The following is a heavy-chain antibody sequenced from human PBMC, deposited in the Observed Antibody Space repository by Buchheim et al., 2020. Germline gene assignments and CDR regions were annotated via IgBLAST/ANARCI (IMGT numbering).Heavy chain of an antibody. Sequence: QVQLQESGPGLVKPSQTLSLTCTVSGGSISSGGYYWSWIRQHPGKGLEWIGYIYYSGSTYYNPSLKSRVTISVDTPKNQFSLKLSSVTAADTAVYYCARDNITYYYDSSGPNRYWYFDLWGRGTL. D-gene: IGHD3-22*01. J-gene: IGHJ2*01. CDR1: GGSISSGGYY. CDR2: IYYSGST. CDR3: ARDNITYYYDSSGPNRYWYFDL. V-gene: IGHV4-31*03.